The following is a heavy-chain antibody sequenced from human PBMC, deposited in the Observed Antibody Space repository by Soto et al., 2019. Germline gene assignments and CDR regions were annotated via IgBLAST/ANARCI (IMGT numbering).Heavy chain of an antibody. V-gene: IGHV4-4*02. J-gene: IGHJ4*02. CDR2: IYHSGSN. CDR1: GGSISSSNW. D-gene: IGHD2-21*02. CDR3: ARKVRGLGAYCGGDCYSNYFDY. Sequence: QVQLQESGPGLVKPSGTLSLTCAVSGGSISSSNWWSWVRQPPGKGLEWIGEIYHSGSNNYNPSLKSRVTISVDKSKNQFSRKLSSVTAADTAVYYCARKVRGLGAYCGGDCYSNYFDYWGQGTLVTVSS.